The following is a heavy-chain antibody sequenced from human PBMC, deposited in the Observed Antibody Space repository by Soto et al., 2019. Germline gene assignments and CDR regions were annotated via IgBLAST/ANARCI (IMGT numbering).Heavy chain of an antibody. CDR3: AREQLVDNWFDP. V-gene: IGHV1-69*06. CDR2: IIPTFGTA. J-gene: IGHJ5*02. CDR1: GGTFSSYA. Sequence: ASVKVSCKASGGTFSSYAISWVRQAPGQGLEWMGGIIPTFGTANYAQKFQGRVTITADKSTSTAYMELSSLRSEDTAVYYCAREQLVDNWFDPWGQGTLVTVSS. D-gene: IGHD6-6*01.